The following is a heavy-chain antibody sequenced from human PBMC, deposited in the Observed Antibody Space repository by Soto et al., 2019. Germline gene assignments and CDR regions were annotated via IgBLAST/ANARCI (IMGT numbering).Heavy chain of an antibody. D-gene: IGHD3-16*01. J-gene: IGHJ4*02. CDR2: ISPYNGNT. CDR1: GYTFSSYT. CDR3: ARADYGVDDY. V-gene: IGHV1-18*01. Sequence: QLVQSGPEVKKPGASVKVSCQASGYTFSSYTISWVRQAPGQGLEWLGWISPYNGNTKYTPNPQGRLPMTTDRSTSTAYMDLRSLRSDDTAVYYCARADYGVDDYWGQGTLVTVSS.